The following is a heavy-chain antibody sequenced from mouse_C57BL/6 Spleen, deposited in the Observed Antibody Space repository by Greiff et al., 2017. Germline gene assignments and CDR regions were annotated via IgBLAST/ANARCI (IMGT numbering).Heavy chain of an antibody. Sequence: EVQLVESGPGLVKPSQSLSLTCSVTGYSITNGYYWNWIRQFPGNKLEWMGYISYDGSHNYNPSLKNRISITRDTSKNQFFLKLNSVTTEDTATDYCARFYYYGEGCAYWGKGTLVTVSA. CDR2: ISYDGSH. CDR1: GYSITNGYY. J-gene: IGHJ3*01. D-gene: IGHD1-1*01. CDR3: ARFYYYGEGCAY. V-gene: IGHV3-6*01.